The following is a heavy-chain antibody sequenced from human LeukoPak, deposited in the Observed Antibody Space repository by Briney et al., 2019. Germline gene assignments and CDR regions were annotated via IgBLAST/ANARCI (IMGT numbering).Heavy chain of an antibody. D-gene: IGHD4/OR15-4a*01. J-gene: IGHJ5*02. CDR3: AREPAVDYLSWFDP. V-gene: IGHV4-59*01. CDR1: GGSISSYY. CDR2: IYYSGST. Sequence: PSETLSLTCTVSGGSISSYYWTWIRQPPGKGLEWIGYIYYSGSTNYNPSLKGRVTISVDTSKNQFSLKLSSVTAADTAVYYCAREPAVDYLSWFDPWGQGTLVTVSS.